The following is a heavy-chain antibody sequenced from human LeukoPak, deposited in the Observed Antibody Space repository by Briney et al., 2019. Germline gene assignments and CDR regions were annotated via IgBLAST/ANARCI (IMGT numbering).Heavy chain of an antibody. Sequence: SETLSLTCAVYGGSFSGYYWSWIRQPPGKGLEWIGYIYYSGSTNYNPSLKSRVTISVDTSKNQFSLKLSSVTAADTAVYYCARSVVPDYWGQGTLVTVSS. CDR1: GGSFSGYY. CDR3: ARSVVPDY. CDR2: IYYSGST. J-gene: IGHJ4*02. V-gene: IGHV4-59*01. D-gene: IGHD2-2*01.